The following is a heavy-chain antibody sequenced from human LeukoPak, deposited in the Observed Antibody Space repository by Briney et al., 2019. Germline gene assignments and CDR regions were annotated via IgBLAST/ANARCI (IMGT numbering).Heavy chain of an antibody. CDR2: ISSSGSTI. Sequence: AGGPLRLSCAASGFTFSSYEMNWVRQAPGKGLEWVSYISSSGSTIYYADSVKGRFTISRDNAKNSLYLQMNSLRAEDTAVYYCARDLPGELFYYYYGMDVWGKGTMVTVSS. J-gene: IGHJ6*04. V-gene: IGHV3-48*03. CDR1: GFTFSSYE. D-gene: IGHD3-10*01. CDR3: ARDLPGELFYYYYGMDV.